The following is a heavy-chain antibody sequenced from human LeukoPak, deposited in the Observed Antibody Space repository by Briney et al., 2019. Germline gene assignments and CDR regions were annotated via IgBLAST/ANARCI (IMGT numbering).Heavy chain of an antibody. CDR3: ARSPWMSGYYPEDY. CDR1: GGTFSSYA. V-gene: IGHV1-69*13. J-gene: IGHJ4*02. Sequence: ASVKVSCKASGGTFSSYAISWVRRAPGQGLEWMGGIIPIFGTANYAQKFQGRVTITADESTSTAYMELSSLRSEDTAVYYCARSPWMSGYYPEDYWGQGTLVTVSS. D-gene: IGHD3-3*01. CDR2: IIPIFGTA.